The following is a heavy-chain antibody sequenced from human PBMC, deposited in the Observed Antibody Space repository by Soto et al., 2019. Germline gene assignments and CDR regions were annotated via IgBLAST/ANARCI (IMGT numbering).Heavy chain of an antibody. J-gene: IGHJ6*02. Sequence: PSETLSLTCTVSGGSVSSESHYWSWIRQTPGKGLEWIGYIYYTGSTNYNPSLKGRVTMSVDTSRDQVSLRLRSVTRADTAVYYCARLLWFGGGMDVWGQGTTVTVSS. CDR3: ARLLWFGGGMDV. CDR1: GGSVSSESHY. V-gene: IGHV4-61*01. CDR2: IYYTGST. D-gene: IGHD3-10*01.